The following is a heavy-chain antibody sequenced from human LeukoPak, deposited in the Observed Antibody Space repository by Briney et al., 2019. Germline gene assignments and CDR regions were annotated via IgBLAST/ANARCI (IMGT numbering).Heavy chain of an antibody. CDR1: GYTFTSYY. D-gene: IGHD2-15*01. V-gene: IGHV1-46*01. CDR3: ARGRVVVVAATNWFDP. Sequence: VASVKVSCKASGYTFTSYYMHWVRQAPGQGLEWMGIINPSGGSTSYAQKFQGRVTMTRDTSTSTVYMELSSLRSEDTAVYYCARGRVVVVAATNWFDPWGQGTLVTVPS. CDR2: INPSGGST. J-gene: IGHJ5*02.